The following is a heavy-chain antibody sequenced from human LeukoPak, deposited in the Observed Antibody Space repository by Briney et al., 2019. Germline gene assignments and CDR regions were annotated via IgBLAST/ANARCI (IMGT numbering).Heavy chain of an antibody. CDR1: GASYNAYY. D-gene: IGHD3-3*01. J-gene: IGHJ4*02. V-gene: IGHV4-34*01. Sequence: PSETLSLTCAVYGASYNAYYWSWIRQPPGKGLEWIGDIDHRGTATYNPSLKSRLSISADASKNQFSLKLNSVTDADTAVYYCAVGITILGVAASFYSWGQGNLVIVSS. CDR3: AVGITILGVAASFYS. CDR2: IDHRGTA.